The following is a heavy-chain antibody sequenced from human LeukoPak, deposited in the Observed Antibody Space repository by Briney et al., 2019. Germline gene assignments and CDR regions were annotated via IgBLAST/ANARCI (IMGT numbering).Heavy chain of an antibody. CDR3: AGSGDTYFFDY. CDR1: GGSISSYY. J-gene: IGHJ4*02. V-gene: IGHV4-59*12. Sequence: SETLSLTCTVSGGSISSYYWSWIRQPPGKGLEWIGYIYYSGSTNYNPSLMSRLTMSVDTSKNQLSLRLGSVTAADTALYFCAGSGDTYFFDYWGQGTLVTVSS. D-gene: IGHD2-15*01. CDR2: IYYSGST.